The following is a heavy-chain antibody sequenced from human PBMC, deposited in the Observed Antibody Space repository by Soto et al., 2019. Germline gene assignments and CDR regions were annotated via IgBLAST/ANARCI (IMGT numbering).Heavy chain of an antibody. D-gene: IGHD3-22*01. Sequence: PSEPLSLTGTVSGGSIRSYYWSWIRQPAGKGLEWIGRICSSGSTDYNPSLKSRVTMSVDTSKNHFSLKLSSVSGGDTAVYYCARELGSGYDTPPFEYWGQGNLVNGSS. CDR1: GGSIRSYY. CDR2: ICSSGST. J-gene: IGHJ4*02. V-gene: IGHV4-4*07. CDR3: ARELGSGYDTPPFEY.